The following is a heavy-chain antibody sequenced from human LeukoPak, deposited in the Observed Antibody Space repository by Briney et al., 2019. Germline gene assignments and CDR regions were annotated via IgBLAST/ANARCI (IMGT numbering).Heavy chain of an antibody. Sequence: SMKVSCKASGGTFSSYASSWVRQAPGQGLEWMGRIIPIFGTANYAQKFQGRVTITTDESTGTAYMELSSLRSEDTAVYYCARDPPDYYGSGYEGDNWFDPWGQGTLVTVSS. CDR1: GGTFSSYA. J-gene: IGHJ5*02. D-gene: IGHD3-10*01. V-gene: IGHV1-69*05. CDR2: IIPIFGTA. CDR3: ARDPPDYYGSGYEGDNWFDP.